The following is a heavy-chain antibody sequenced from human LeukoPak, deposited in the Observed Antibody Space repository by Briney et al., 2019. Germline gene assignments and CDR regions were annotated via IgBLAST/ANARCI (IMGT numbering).Heavy chain of an antibody. V-gene: IGHV1-46*01. CDR3: ARERIAVAGSPDY. J-gene: IGHJ4*02. Sequence: GASVKVSCKASGYTFTSYDMHWVRQAPGQGLEWMGIINPSGGSTSYAQKFQGRVTMTRDMSTSTVYMELSSLRSEDTAVYYCARERIAVAGSPDYWGQGTLVTVSS. D-gene: IGHD6-19*01. CDR2: INPSGGST. CDR1: GYTFTSYD.